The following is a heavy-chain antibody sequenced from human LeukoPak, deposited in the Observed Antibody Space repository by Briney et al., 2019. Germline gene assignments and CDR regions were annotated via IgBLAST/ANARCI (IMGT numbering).Heavy chain of an antibody. Sequence: ASVKVSCKASGNTFTSYGISWVRQAPGQGLEWMGWISAYNGNTNYAQNLHGRVTMTTDTSTTTAYMELRSLRSDDTAVYYCARGGGFAAAGYNWFDPWGQGTLVTVSS. CDR2: ISAYNGNT. V-gene: IGHV1-18*01. D-gene: IGHD6-13*01. CDR1: GNTFTSYG. J-gene: IGHJ5*02. CDR3: ARGGGFAAAGYNWFDP.